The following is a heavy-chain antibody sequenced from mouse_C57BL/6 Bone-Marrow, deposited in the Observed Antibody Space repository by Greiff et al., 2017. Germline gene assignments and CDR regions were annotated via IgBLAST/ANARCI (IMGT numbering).Heavy chain of an antibody. Sequence: QVQLQQPGAELVRPGPSVKLSCKASGYTFTSYWMHWVKQRPGQGLEWIGVIDPSDSYTNYNQKFKGKATLTVDTSSSTAYMQLSSLTSEDSAVYYCARSDYYGSSYGYWGQGTTLTVSS. J-gene: IGHJ2*01. CDR3: ARSDYYGSSYGY. CDR1: GYTFTSYW. V-gene: IGHV1-59*01. D-gene: IGHD1-1*01. CDR2: IDPSDSYT.